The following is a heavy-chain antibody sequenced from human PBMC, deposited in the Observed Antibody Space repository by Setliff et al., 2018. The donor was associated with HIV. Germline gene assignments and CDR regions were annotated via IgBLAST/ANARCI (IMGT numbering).Heavy chain of an antibody. J-gene: IGHJ3*02. V-gene: IGHV4-59*11. Sequence: SETLSLTCTVSGDPINSHYWSWIRQPPGEGLEWIGHISYSEYTNYNPSLKSRVTISLDTSKKHFSLDLYSVTAADTAVYYCATITVAGTGAFDIWGQGTMVTVS. CDR3: ATITVAGTGAFDI. D-gene: IGHD6-19*01. CDR1: GDPINSHY. CDR2: ISYSEYT.